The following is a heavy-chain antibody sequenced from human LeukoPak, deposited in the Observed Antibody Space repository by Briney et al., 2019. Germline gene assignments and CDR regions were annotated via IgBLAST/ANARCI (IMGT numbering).Heavy chain of an antibody. V-gene: IGHV5-51*01. CDR2: IYPGDSDT. Sequence: GESLKISCKGSGYSFANYWVGWVRQMPGKGLEWMGIIYPGDSDTRYSPSFQGQVTISADKSISTAYLQWSSLKASDTAMYYCARAGYNNWYYFDYWGQGTLVTVSS. J-gene: IGHJ4*02. D-gene: IGHD1-14*01. CDR1: GYSFANYW. CDR3: ARAGYNNWYYFDY.